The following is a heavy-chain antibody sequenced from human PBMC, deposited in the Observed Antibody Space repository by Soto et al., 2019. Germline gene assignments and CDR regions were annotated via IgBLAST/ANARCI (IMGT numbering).Heavy chain of an antibody. CDR3: AVIGTSGFGELLYNYYGMDV. D-gene: IGHD3-10*01. J-gene: IGHJ6*02. CDR1: GYTFTSYG. CDR2: ISAYNGNT. V-gene: IGHV1-18*01. Sequence: SVKVSCKASGYTFTSYGISWVRQAPGQGLEWMGWISAYNGNTNYAQKLQGRVTMTTDTSTSTAYMELRSLRSDDTAVYYCAVIGTSGFGELLYNYYGMDVWGQGTTVTVSS.